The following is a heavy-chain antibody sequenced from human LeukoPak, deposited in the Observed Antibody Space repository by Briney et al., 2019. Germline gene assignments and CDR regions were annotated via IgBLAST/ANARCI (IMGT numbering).Heavy chain of an antibody. Sequence: PSETLSLTCTVSGYSMSSGYYWGWIRQPPERGLEWIGSMYHTGSTYYNPSLKSRVTISVDTSKNQFYLKLSSVTAADTAVYYCARGTLYRGWSYYLDFWGQGSQVTVSS. CDR2: MYHTGST. CDR3: ARGTLYRGWSYYLDF. D-gene: IGHD6-19*01. V-gene: IGHV4-38-2*02. CDR1: GYSMSSGYY. J-gene: IGHJ4*02.